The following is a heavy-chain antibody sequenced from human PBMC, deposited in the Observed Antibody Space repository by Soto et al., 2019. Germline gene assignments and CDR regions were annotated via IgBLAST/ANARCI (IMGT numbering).Heavy chain of an antibody. J-gene: IGHJ6*03. CDR2: IYYSGST. V-gene: IGHV4-39*01. Sequence: PSETLSLTCTVSGGSISSSSYYWGWIRQPPGKGLEWIGGIYYSGSTYYNPSLKSRVTISVDTSKNQFSLKLSSVTAADTAVYYCARHCSSVDSPYYYYYYMDVWGKGTTVTVSS. CDR3: ARHCSSVDSPYYYYYYMDV. CDR1: GGSISSSSYY. D-gene: IGHD5-12*01.